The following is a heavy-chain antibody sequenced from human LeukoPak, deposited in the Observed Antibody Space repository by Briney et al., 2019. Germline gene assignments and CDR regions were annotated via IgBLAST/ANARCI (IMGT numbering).Heavy chain of an antibody. D-gene: IGHD3-22*01. CDR1: GFTFSSYG. CDR2: ISGSGGST. V-gene: IGHV3-23*01. J-gene: IGHJ4*02. Sequence: PGGSLRLSCAASGFTFSSYGMSWVRQAPGKGLEWVSAISGSGGSTYYADSVKGRFTISRDNSKNTLYLQMNSLRAEDTAVYYCAKMGLYEYYYDSWGQGTLVTVSS. CDR3: AKMGLYEYYYDS.